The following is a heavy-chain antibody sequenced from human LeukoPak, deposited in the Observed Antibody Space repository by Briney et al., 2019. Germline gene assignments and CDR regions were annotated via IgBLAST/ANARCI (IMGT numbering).Heavy chain of an antibody. V-gene: IGHV1-69*01. CDR3: ARTNYYDSSGYYSALDY. Sequence: ASVKVSFTASGGTFSSYAISWVRQAPGQGLEWMGGIIPIFGTANYAQKFQGRVTITADESTSTAYMELSSLRSEDTAVYYCARTNYYDSSGYYSALDYWGQGTLVTVSS. CDR1: GGTFSSYA. J-gene: IGHJ4*02. CDR2: IIPIFGTA. D-gene: IGHD3-22*01.